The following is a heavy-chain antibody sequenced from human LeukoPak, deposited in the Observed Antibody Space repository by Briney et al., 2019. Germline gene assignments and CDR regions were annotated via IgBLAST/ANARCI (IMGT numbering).Heavy chain of an antibody. CDR3: VRGSLRLPRSTPDY. J-gene: IGHJ4*02. CDR1: GFSFTNYW. V-gene: IGHV3-74*03. CDR2: ISSDGSVT. Sequence: GGSLRLSCAVSGFSFTNYWMHWVRQDPGKGLVWVSYISSDGSVTKYADSVKGRFIISRDNAVNTLYLQMNSLRVEDTAVYYCVRGSLRLPRSTPDYWGQGTLVTVSS. D-gene: IGHD2-21*02.